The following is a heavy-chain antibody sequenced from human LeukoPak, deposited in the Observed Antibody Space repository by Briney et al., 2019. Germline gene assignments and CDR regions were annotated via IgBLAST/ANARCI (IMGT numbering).Heavy chain of an antibody. Sequence: PGGSLRLSCTVSGFTVSSDSMSWVRQAPGKGLEWVSFIYSGGSTHYSDSVKGRFTISRDNSKNTLYLQMNSLRAEDTAVYYCARDGGRFGGIATRLWYFDLWGRGTLVTVSS. CDR2: IYSGGST. J-gene: IGHJ2*01. V-gene: IGHV3-53*01. CDR3: ARDGGRFGGIATRLWYFDL. D-gene: IGHD6-6*01. CDR1: GFTVSSDS.